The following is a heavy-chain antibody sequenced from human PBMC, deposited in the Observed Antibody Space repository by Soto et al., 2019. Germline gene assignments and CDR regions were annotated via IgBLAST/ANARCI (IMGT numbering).Heavy chain of an antibody. CDR2: ISSSSSYI. J-gene: IGHJ3*02. D-gene: IGHD2-15*01. CDR3: ARELADCSGGSCFHDAFDI. V-gene: IGHV3-21*01. Sequence: GGSLRLSCAASGFTFSSYSMNWVRQAPGKGLEWVSSISSSSSYIYYADSVKGRFTISRDNAKSSLYLQMNSLRAEDTAVYYCARELADCSGGSCFHDAFDIWGQGTMVTVSS. CDR1: GFTFSSYS.